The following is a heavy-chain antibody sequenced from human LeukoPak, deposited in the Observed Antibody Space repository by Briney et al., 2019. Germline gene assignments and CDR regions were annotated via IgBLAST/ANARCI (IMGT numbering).Heavy chain of an antibody. D-gene: IGHD3-22*01. CDR3: AREGYSSGYPSDDAFDI. Sequence: PGGSLRLSCAASGFTFSRYPMHWVRQAPGKGLEWVAVISYDGSNKYYADSVKGRFTISRDNSKNTLYLQMNSLRAEDTAVYYCAREGYSSGYPSDDAFDIWGQGTMVTVSS. CDR1: GFTFSRYP. CDR2: ISYDGSNK. J-gene: IGHJ3*02. V-gene: IGHV3-30-3*01.